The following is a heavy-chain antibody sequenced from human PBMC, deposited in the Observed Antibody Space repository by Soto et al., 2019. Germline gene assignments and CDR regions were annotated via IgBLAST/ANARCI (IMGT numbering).Heavy chain of an antibody. D-gene: IGHD1-26*01. CDR2: ISYEGSKK. J-gene: IGHJ4*02. Sequence: QVQLVESGGGVVQPGRSLRLSCAASGFTFSSYAMHWVRQAPGKGLEWVAVISYEGSKKYYADPVKGRLTISRDNSKNTLSLQMDSLRAEDTAVYYCAKVVYSGSYYGIDYWGQGTLVTVSS. CDR3: AKVVYSGSYYGIDY. V-gene: IGHV3-30*18. CDR1: GFTFSSYA.